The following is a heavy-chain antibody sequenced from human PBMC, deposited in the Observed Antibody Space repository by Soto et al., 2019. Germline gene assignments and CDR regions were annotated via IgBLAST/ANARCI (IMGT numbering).Heavy chain of an antibody. V-gene: IGHV3-30-3*01. D-gene: IGHD6-6*01. CDR2: ISYDGSNK. CDR3: ARGQARTPSGMDV. Sequence: PGGSLRLSCAASGFTFSSYAMHWVRQAPGKGLEWVAVISYDGSNKYYADSVKGRFTISRDNSKNTLYLQMNSLRAEDTAVYYCARGQARTPSGMDVWGQGTTVTASS. CDR1: GFTFSSYA. J-gene: IGHJ6*02.